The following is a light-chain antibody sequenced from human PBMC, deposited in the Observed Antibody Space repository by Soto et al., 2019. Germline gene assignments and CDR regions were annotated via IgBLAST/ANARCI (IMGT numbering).Light chain of an antibody. V-gene: IGLV4-69*01. J-gene: IGLJ2*01. Sequence: QSVLTQSPSASASLGASVKLTCTLSSGHSSYAIAWHQQQPEKGPRYLMKVNSDGSHSKGDEIPDRFSGSSSGAERYLTISSLQSEDEADYYCQTWGTGIQVFGGGTKVTVL. CDR1: SGHSSYA. CDR2: VNSDGSH. CDR3: QTWGTGIQV.